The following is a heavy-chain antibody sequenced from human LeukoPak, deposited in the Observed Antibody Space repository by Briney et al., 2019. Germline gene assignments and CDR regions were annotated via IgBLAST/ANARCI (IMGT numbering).Heavy chain of an antibody. CDR2: INPNSGGT. Sequence: GASVKVSCKASGYTFTGYYMHWVRQAPGQGLEWMGWINPNSGGTNYAQKFQGRVTMTRDTSISTAYMELSSLRSDDTAVYYCARAASWDYYDSSGYGDYWGQGTLVTVSS. V-gene: IGHV1-2*02. J-gene: IGHJ4*02. CDR3: ARAASWDYYDSSGYGDY. CDR1: GYTFTGYY. D-gene: IGHD3-22*01.